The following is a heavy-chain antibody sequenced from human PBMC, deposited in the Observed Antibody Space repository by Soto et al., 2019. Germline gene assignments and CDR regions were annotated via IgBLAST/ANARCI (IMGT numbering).Heavy chain of an antibody. D-gene: IGHD2-21*02. CDR2: IYHSGSA. Sequence: QVQLQESGPGLVKPSGTLSLTCAVSGGSVSSSNWWSWVRQSPGKGLEWMGEIYHSGSAHYNPSLKSRATISLDKSKNQFSQRLTSVTAADTAVYYCARVPGVVVSADDAFDIWGPGTRVIVSS. CDR3: ARVPGVVVSADDAFDI. V-gene: IGHV4-4*02. J-gene: IGHJ3*02. CDR1: GGSVSSSNW.